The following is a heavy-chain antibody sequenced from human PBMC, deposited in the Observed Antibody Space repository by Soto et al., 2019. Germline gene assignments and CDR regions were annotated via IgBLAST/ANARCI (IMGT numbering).Heavy chain of an antibody. CDR2: IYYSGST. J-gene: IGHJ4*02. V-gene: IGHV4-31*03. D-gene: IGHD3-9*01. CDR1: GGSISSGGYY. CDR3: ARDPRDYVILTGDAPQDFFDY. Sequence: SETLSLTCTVSGGSISSGGYYWSWIRRHPGKGLEWIGYIYYSGSTYYNPSLKSRVTISVDTSKNQFSLKLSSVTAADTAVYYCARDPRDYVILTGDAPQDFFDYWGQGTLVT.